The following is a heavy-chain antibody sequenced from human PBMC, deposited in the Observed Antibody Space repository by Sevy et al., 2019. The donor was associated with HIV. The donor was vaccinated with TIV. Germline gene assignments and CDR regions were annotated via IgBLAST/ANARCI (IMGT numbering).Heavy chain of an antibody. D-gene: IGHD7-27*01. CDR3: AREMKGNLGLDAFDI. V-gene: IGHV4-4*07. Sequence: SETLSLTCTVSGGSISSYYWSWIRQPAGKGLEWIGRIYASGSTNYNPSLKSRVTMSVDTSKNQFSLKLSSVTAADTAVYYCAREMKGNLGLDAFDIWGQGTMVTVSS. J-gene: IGHJ3*02. CDR2: IYASGST. CDR1: GGSISSYY.